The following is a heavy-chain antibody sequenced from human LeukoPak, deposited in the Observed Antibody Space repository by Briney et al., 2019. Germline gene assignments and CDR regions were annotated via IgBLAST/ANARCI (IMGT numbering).Heavy chain of an antibody. CDR2: ISSSGGST. CDR3: ANGAGYSSGHKGYYYGMDV. V-gene: IGHV3-23*01. J-gene: IGHJ6*02. Sequence: GGSLRLSCAASGFTFRSYAMSWVRQAPGKGLEWVSAISSSGGSTYHADSVRGRFTISRDNSKNTQYLQMNSLRVEDTAVYYCANGAGYSSGHKGYYYGMDVWGQGTTVTVSS. D-gene: IGHD6-19*01. CDR1: GFTFRSYA.